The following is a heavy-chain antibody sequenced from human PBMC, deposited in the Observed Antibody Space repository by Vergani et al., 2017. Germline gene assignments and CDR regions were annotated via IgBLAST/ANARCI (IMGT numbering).Heavy chain of an antibody. J-gene: IGHJ6*02. CDR2: MNPNSGNT. CDR1: GYTFTSYD. Sequence: QVQLVQSGAEVKKPGASVKVSCKASGYTFTSYDINWVRQATGQGLEWMGWMNPNSGNTGYAQKFQGRVTITADKSTSTAYMELSSLRSEDTAVYYCARDLAYYDFWSGYYSYYYGMDVWGQGTTVTVSS. CDR3: ARDLAYYDFWSGYYSYYYGMDV. D-gene: IGHD3-3*01. V-gene: IGHV1-8*01.